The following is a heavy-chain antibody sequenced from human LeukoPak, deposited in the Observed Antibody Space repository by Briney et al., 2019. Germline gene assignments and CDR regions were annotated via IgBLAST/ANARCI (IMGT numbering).Heavy chain of an antibody. Sequence: GGSLRLSCAASGFTFSSYSMNWVRQAPGKGLEWVANIKQDGSEKYYVDSVKGRFTISRDNAKNSLYLQMNSLRAEDTAVYYCARDYDYNGYYYYYGMDVWGQGTTVTVSS. J-gene: IGHJ6*02. CDR2: IKQDGSEK. CDR3: ARDYDYNGYYYYYGMDV. D-gene: IGHD4-11*01. V-gene: IGHV3-7*01. CDR1: GFTFSSYS.